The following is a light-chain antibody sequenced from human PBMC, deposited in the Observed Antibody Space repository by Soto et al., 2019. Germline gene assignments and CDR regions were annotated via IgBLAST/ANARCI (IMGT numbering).Light chain of an antibody. CDR2: ASD. CDR1: GSNIGSNP. J-gene: IGLJ2*01. CDR3: SAWDDSLNGPV. Sequence: QSVLTQPPSASGTPGQRVSISCSGGGSNIGSNPVNWYQQLPGTAPKLLIYASDQRPSGVPDRFSGSKSGTSASLAISGLQSEDETDYCCSAWDDSLNGPVFGGGTKLTVL. V-gene: IGLV1-44*01.